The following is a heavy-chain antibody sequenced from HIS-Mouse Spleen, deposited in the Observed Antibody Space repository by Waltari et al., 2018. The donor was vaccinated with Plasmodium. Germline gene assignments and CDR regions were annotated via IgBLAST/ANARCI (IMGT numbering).Heavy chain of an antibody. V-gene: IGHV3-30*03. CDR2: ISYDGSNK. J-gene: IGHJ4*02. CDR1: GFTFSSYG. D-gene: IGHD7-27*01. Sequence: VQLVESGGGLVQPGGSLRRSCQPSGFTFSSYGMHWVRQAPGKGLEWVAVISYDGSNKYYADSVKGRFTISRDNSKNTLYLQMNSLRAEDTAVYYCATSGLTGGTYYFDYWGQGTLVTVSS. CDR3: ATSGLTGGTYYFDY.